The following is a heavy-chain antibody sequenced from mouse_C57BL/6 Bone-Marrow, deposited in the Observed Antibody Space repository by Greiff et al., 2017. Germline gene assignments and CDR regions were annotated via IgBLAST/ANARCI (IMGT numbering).Heavy chain of an antibody. D-gene: IGHD1-1*01. CDR3: ASSTVVAPMDY. Sequence: EVQVVESGGGLVKPGGSLKLSCAASGFTFSSYAMSWVRQTPEKRLEWVATISDGGSYTDYPDNVKGRFTISRDNAENNLYLQMSHLKSEDTAMYYCASSTVVAPMDYWGQGTSVTVSS. V-gene: IGHV5-4*01. CDR1: GFTFSSYA. CDR2: ISDGGSYT. J-gene: IGHJ4*01.